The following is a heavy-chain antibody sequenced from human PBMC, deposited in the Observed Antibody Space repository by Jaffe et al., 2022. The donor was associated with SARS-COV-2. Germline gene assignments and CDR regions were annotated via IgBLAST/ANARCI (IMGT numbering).Heavy chain of an antibody. J-gene: IGHJ5*02. CDR1: GGSISSNNYY. Sequence: QLQLQESGPGLVKPSETLSLTCTVSGGSISSNNYYWGWIRQPPGKGLEWIGSIYYSGSTYYNPSLKSRVTISVDTSKNQFSLKLSSVTAADTAVYYCARQYYYDTSAYADPWGQGTLVTVSS. D-gene: IGHD3-22*01. V-gene: IGHV4-39*01. CDR3: ARQYYYDTSAYADP. CDR2: IYYSGST.